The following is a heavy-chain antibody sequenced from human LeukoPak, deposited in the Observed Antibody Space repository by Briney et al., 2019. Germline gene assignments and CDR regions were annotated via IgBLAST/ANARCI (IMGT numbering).Heavy chain of an antibody. J-gene: IGHJ6*03. CDR3: ARGVAGPYYYYYMDV. CDR1: GYTFTGYY. D-gene: IGHD6-19*01. CDR2: INPNSGGT. V-gene: IGHV1-2*02. Sequence: ASVKASCKASGYTFTGYYMHWVRQAPGQGLEWMGWINPNSGGTNYAQKFQGRVTMTRDTSISTAYMELSRLTSDDTAVYYCARGVAGPYYYYYMDVWGRGTTVTVSS.